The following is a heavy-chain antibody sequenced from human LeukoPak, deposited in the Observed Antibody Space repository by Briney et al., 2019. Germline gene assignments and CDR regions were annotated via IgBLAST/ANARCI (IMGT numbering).Heavy chain of an antibody. J-gene: IGHJ6*03. D-gene: IGHD1-26*01. CDR1: GGSISSSNW. V-gene: IGHV4-4*02. CDR3: ARRRSGAPHYYMDV. Sequence: SGTLSLTCAVSGGSISSSNWWSWVRQPPGKGLEWIGEIYHSGSTNYNPSLKSRVTISVDTSKNQFSLKLSSVTAADTAVYYCARRRSGAPHYYMDVWGKGTTVTVSS. CDR2: IYHSGST.